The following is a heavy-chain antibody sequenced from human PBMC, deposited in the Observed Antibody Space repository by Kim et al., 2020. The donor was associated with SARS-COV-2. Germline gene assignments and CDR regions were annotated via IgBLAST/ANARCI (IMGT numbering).Heavy chain of an antibody. CDR3: ATQRLEYPPNDYYYGMDV. D-gene: IGHD1-1*01. CDR2: INHSGST. CDR1: GGSFSGYY. J-gene: IGHJ6*02. Sequence: SETLSLTCAVYGGSFSGYYWSWIRQPPGKGLEWIGEINHSGSTNYNPSLKSRVTISVDTSKNQFSLKLSSVTAADTAVYYCATQRLEYPPNDYYYGMDVWGQGTTVTVSS. V-gene: IGHV4-34*01.